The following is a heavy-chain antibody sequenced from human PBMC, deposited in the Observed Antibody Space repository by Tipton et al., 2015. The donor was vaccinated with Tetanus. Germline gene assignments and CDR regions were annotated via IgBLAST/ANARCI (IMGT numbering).Heavy chain of an antibody. J-gene: IGHJ4*02. Sequence: SLRLSCAGSGYSFSDYYMSWIRQAPGKGLEWVAYINGSGDFTSYADSVQGRFTISRDNARNSLFLQMDSLRAEDTAVYYCARDRHSYESSGYYLFDNWGQGTLVTVSA. CDR3: ARDRHSYESSGYYLFDN. D-gene: IGHD3-22*01. V-gene: IGHV3-11*01. CDR1: GYSFSDYY. CDR2: INGSGDFT.